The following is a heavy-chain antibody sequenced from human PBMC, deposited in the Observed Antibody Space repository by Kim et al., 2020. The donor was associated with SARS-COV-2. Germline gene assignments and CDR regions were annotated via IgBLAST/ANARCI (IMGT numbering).Heavy chain of an antibody. V-gene: IGHV3-48*02. CDR2: STR. Sequence: STRYYADSVKGRFNISRDNSKNSLYLQMNSLGDEDTAVYYCARKVGAIDYWGQGTLVTVSS. CDR3: ARKVGAIDY. J-gene: IGHJ4*02. D-gene: IGHD1-26*01.